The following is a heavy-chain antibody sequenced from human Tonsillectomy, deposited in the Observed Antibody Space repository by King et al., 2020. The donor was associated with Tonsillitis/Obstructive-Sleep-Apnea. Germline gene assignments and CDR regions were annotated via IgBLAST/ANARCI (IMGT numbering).Heavy chain of an antibody. CDR2: IYHSGST. Sequence: VQLQESGPGLVKPSGTLSLTCAVSGGSISSSNWWSWVRQPPGKGLEWIGKIYHSGSTDYTPSLTSRVTISVDKSKNHFSLRLSSVTAADTAVYYCARGYCSSPSCHGDDAFDIWGQGTMVTVSS. D-gene: IGHD2-2*01. V-gene: IGHV4-4*02. CDR3: ARGYCSSPSCHGDDAFDI. J-gene: IGHJ3*02. CDR1: GGSISSSNW.